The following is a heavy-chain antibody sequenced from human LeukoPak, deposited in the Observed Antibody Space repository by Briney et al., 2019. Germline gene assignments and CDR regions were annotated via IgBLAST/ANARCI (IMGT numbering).Heavy chain of an antibody. CDR3: VCWGNYRSFDY. Sequence: PSQTLSLTCTVSGGSISSGDYYWNWIRQPPGKGLEWIGFISDSGSTYYNPSLKSRLTISLDTSKNQFSLKLSSVTAADTAVYYCVCWGNYRSFDYWGQGTLVTVSS. J-gene: IGHJ4*02. CDR1: GGSISSGDYY. V-gene: IGHV4-30-4*08. CDR2: ISDSGST. D-gene: IGHD3-16*02.